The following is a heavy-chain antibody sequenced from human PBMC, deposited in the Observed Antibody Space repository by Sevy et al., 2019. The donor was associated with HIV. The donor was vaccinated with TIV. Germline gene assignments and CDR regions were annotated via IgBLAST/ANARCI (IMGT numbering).Heavy chain of an antibody. Sequence: SETLSLTCTVSGGSISSGSYYWGWIRQPPGKGLEGIGTMYYVGSAYYNPSLQSRFSMSVDTSKNQFSLNLSAVTAADTAVYFCARGEDSAMIDYWGQGTLVTVSS. CDR1: GGSISSGSYY. D-gene: IGHD5-18*01. J-gene: IGHJ4*02. CDR3: ARGEDSAMIDY. CDR2: MYYVGSA. V-gene: IGHV4-39*01.